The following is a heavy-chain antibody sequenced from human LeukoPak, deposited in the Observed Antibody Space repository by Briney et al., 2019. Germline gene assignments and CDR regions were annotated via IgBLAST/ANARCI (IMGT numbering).Heavy chain of an antibody. Sequence: SETLSLTCAVSGGSISGYYWSWIRQPPGKGLEWIGNIYYSGSTNYNPSLKSRVTISVDTSKNQFSLKLSSVTAADTAVYYCAKDLMYYGSGLFDYWGQGTLVTVSS. CDR2: IYYSGST. CDR3: AKDLMYYGSGLFDY. V-gene: IGHV4-59*01. D-gene: IGHD3-10*01. CDR1: GGSISGYY. J-gene: IGHJ4*02.